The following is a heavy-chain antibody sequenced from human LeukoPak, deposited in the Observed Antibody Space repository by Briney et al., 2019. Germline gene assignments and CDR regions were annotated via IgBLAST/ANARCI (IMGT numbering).Heavy chain of an antibody. CDR1: GYTFTSYD. V-gene: IGHV1-8*01. D-gene: IGHD1-26*01. CDR3: ARRGWEVHSGWFDP. J-gene: IGHJ5*02. CDR2: MNPNSGNT. Sequence: ASVKVSCKASGYTFTSYDINWVRQATGQGLEWMGWMNPNSGNTGYAQKFQGRVTMTRNTSISTAYMELSSLIPEDTAVYYCARRGWEVHSGWFDPWGQGTLVTVSS.